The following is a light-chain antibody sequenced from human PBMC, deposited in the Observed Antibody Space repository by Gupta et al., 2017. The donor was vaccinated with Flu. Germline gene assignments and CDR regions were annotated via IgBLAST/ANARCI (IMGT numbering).Light chain of an antibody. J-gene: IGLJ3*02. CDR1: SSDVGAVDY. CDR2: EVT. V-gene: IGLV2-14*03. CDR3: LSDTTSSTLV. Sequence: SITISCSGTSSDVGAVDYFSWHKPHPAKPHHLVIYEVTKRPAGVAVRFSGSKSGNTASLTISGPKDEDENVYFDLSDTTSSTLVFGGGTKGTVL.